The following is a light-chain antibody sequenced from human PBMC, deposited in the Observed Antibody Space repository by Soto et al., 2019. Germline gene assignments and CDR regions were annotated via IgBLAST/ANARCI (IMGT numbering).Light chain of an antibody. V-gene: IGKV1-39*01. CDR3: QQTYTTPEIT. CDR1: QSISIY. CDR2: GAS. Sequence: PLSQSPPFLCCSLGDIATITDGPSQSISIYLNWYQLKPGKAPNLLMYGASYLKSGVPTRFSGSGSGTDFTLTISSLQPEDFAIYYCQQTYTTPEITFGQGTRLEI. J-gene: IGKJ5*01.